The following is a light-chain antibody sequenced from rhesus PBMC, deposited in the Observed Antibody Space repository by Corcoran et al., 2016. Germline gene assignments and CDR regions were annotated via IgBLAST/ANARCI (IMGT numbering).Light chain of an antibody. CDR2: YGT. V-gene: IGKV1-25*01. Sequence: DIQMTQSPSSVSASVGDRVTITCRASQGISSYLAWYQQNPGKAPKLLIYYGTPLQSGVPSRFSGSGSGTEFNLTISSLQPEDFATYYCQQYNSLPPWTFGQGTKVEIK. CDR3: QQYNSLPPWT. J-gene: IGKJ1*01. CDR1: QGISSY.